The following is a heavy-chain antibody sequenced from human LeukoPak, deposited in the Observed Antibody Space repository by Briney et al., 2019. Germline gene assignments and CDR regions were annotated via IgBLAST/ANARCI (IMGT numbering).Heavy chain of an antibody. CDR1: GFTFSSYA. V-gene: IGHV3-23*01. CDR2: ISGSGGST. Sequence: PGGSLRLSCAASGFTFSSYAMSWVRQAPGKGLEWVSAISGSGGSTYYADSVKGRFTISRDNSKNTLYLQMNSLRAEDTAVYYCAKSPGPQQLTLQLDAFDIWGQGTMVTVSS. J-gene: IGHJ3*02. D-gene: IGHD6-13*01. CDR3: AKSPGPQQLTLQLDAFDI.